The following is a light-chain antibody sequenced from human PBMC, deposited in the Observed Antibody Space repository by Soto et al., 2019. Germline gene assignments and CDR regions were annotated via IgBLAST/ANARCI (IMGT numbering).Light chain of an antibody. CDR2: GAS. J-gene: IGKJ2*01. V-gene: IGKV3-20*01. Sequence: ETVLTHSPGTLSLSPGERATLSCRASQSVSSSYLAWYQQKPGQAPRLLIYGASSRATGIPDRFSGSGSGTDFTLTISRLEPEDFAVYYCQQYGSSPRTFGQGTKLEIK. CDR3: QQYGSSPRT. CDR1: QSVSSSY.